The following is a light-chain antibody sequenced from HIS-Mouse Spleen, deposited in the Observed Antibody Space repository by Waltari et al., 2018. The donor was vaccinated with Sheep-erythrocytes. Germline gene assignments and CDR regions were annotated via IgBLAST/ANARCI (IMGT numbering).Light chain of an antibody. V-gene: IGLV3-25*03. J-gene: IGLJ2*01. Sequence: SYELTQPPSVSVSPGQTARITCSGDALPKQYAYWYQQKPGQAPVLVIYKDSERPSGIPERFSGSSSGTTVTLTISVVQAEDEADYYCQSADSSGTYPVFGGVTKLTVL. CDR2: KDS. CDR3: QSADSSGTYPV. CDR1: ALPKQY.